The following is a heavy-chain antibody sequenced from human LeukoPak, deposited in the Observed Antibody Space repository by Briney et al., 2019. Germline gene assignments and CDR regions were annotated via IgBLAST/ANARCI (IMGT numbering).Heavy chain of an antibody. Sequence: SETLSLTCTGSGGSISSGSYYWIWIRQPAGKGLEWIGRIYTSGSTNYNPSLKSRVTISVDTSKNQFSLKLSSVTAANTAVYYCARGGGRDFWSGYYRPYYYGMDVWGQGTTVTVSS. J-gene: IGHJ6*02. D-gene: IGHD3-3*01. V-gene: IGHV4-61*02. CDR3: ARGGGRDFWSGYYRPYYYGMDV. CDR2: IYTSGST. CDR1: GGSISSGSYY.